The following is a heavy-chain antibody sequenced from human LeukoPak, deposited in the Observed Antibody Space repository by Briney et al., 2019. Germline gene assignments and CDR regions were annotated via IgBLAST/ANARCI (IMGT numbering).Heavy chain of an antibody. CDR3: ARHQEAAAASGYFDY. D-gene: IGHD6-13*01. V-gene: IGHV1-69*15. CDR1: GSTLSSDP. CDR2: FIPIFGTT. J-gene: IGHJ4*02. Sequence: ASMTVSCKASGSTLSSDPISWVRQAPGLGLEWMGSFIPIFGTTNFAQKFRGRVTITADESTDTAYMELSSLKSDDTAMYYCARHQEAAAASGYFDYWGQGTLLTVSS.